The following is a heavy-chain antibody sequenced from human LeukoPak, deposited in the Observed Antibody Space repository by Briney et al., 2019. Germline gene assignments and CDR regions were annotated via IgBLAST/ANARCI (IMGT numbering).Heavy chain of an antibody. D-gene: IGHD6-13*01. Sequence: SETLSLTCTVSGGSISSGDYYWSWIRQPPGKGLEWIGYIYYSGSTYYNPSLKSRVTISVDTSKNQFSLKLSSVTAADTAVYYCAREDGYSSSGRGWFDPWGQGTLVTVSS. CDR2: IYYSGST. CDR3: AREDGYSSSGRGWFDP. CDR1: GGSISSGDYY. J-gene: IGHJ5*02. V-gene: IGHV4-30-4*01.